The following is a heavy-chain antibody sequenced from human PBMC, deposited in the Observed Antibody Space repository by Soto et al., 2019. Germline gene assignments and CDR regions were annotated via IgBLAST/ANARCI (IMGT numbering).Heavy chain of an antibody. V-gene: IGHV4-31*03. J-gene: IGHJ6*02. D-gene: IGHD1-26*01. CDR2: LYYSGST. CDR3: ASGTEVSPSWDV. CDR1: GGSISSGGYY. Sequence: SETLSLTCTVSGGSISSGGYYWSWIRQHPGKGLEWIGYLYYSGSTYYNPSLKSRVTISVDTSKNQFSLKLSSVTAADTAVYYCASGTEVSPSWDVWGQGTTVT.